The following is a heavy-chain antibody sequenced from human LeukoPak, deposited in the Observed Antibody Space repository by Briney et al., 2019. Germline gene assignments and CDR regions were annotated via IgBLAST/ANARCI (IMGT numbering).Heavy chain of an antibody. CDR2: ITSSGNTI. Sequence: PGGSLRLSCAASGFTFSSYEMDWVRQAPGKGLEWVSYITSSGNTIYYADSVKGRFTISRDNAKNSLYLQMNGLRAEDTALYYCARGRSITLLRGVAMSDGFDIWGQGAMVAVSS. CDR1: GFTFSSYE. J-gene: IGHJ3*02. D-gene: IGHD3-10*01. CDR3: ARGRSITLLRGVAMSDGFDI. V-gene: IGHV3-48*03.